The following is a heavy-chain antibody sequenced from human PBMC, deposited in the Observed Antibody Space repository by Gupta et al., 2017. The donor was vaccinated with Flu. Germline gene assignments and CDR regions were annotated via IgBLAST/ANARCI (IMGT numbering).Heavy chain of an antibody. CDR3: ARDRDYDSSGYYLTSDLFRGYWYYYYGMDV. J-gene: IGHJ6*02. Sequence: QVQLVQSGAEVKKPGASVKVSCKASGYTFTSYGISWVRQAPGQGLEWMGWISAYNGNTNYAQKLQGRVTMTTDTSTSTAYMELRSLRSDDTAVYYCARDRDYDSSGYYLTSDLFRGYWYYYYGMDVWGQGTTVTVSS. D-gene: IGHD3-22*01. CDR2: ISAYNGNT. V-gene: IGHV1-18*01. CDR1: GYTFTSYG.